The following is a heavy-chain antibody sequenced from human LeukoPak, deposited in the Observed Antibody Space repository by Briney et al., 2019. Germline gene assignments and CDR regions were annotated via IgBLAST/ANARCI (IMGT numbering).Heavy chain of an antibody. D-gene: IGHD2-21*02. CDR2: IIPILGIA. Sequence: SVKVSCKASGGTFSSYAISWVRQAPGQGLEWMGRIIPILGIANYAQKFQGRVTITADKSTSTAYMELSGLRSEDTAVYYCARGIVVVTATMGFDYWGQGTLVTVSS. J-gene: IGHJ4*02. CDR1: GGTFSSYA. CDR3: ARGIVVVTATMGFDY. V-gene: IGHV1-69*04.